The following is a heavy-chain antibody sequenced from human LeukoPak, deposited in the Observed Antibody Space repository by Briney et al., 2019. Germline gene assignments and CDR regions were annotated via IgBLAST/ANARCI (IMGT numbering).Heavy chain of an antibody. CDR2: IKSKTDGGKT. CDR3: TRDRPYYDS. CDR1: GWTFSNGW. J-gene: IGHJ4*02. V-gene: IGHV3-15*01. Sequence: TGSPMRLSWAASGWTFSNGWVSWGRQARGKGLEWVGRIKSKTDGGKTEYAAPVKGSFTISRVDSKNTLCRHMKSLKTEDTAGYDCTRDRPYYDSWGPGTLVTVSS. D-gene: IGHD1-26*01.